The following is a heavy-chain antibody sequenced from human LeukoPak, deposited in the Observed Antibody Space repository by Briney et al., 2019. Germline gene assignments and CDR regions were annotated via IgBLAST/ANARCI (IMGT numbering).Heavy chain of an antibody. V-gene: IGHV1-2*02. Sequence: ASVKVSCKASGYTFTSYGISWVRQAPGQGLEWMGWINPNSGGTNYAQKFQGRVTMTRDTSISTAYMELSRLRSDDTAVYYCAGLAAAGTSFDYWGQGTLVTVSS. CDR1: GYTFTSYG. CDR2: INPNSGGT. CDR3: AGLAAAGTSFDY. D-gene: IGHD6-13*01. J-gene: IGHJ4*02.